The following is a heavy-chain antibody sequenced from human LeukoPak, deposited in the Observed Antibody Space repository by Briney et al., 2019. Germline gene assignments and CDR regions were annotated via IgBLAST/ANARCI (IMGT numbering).Heavy chain of an antibody. D-gene: IGHD5-12*01. J-gene: IGHJ4*02. CDR2: INPNSGGT. V-gene: IGHV1-2*02. CDR1: GYTFTSYG. CDR3: ARTEFGIVAFDY. Sequence: ASVKVSCKASGYTFTSYGISWVRQAPGQGLEWMGWINPNSGGTNYAQKFQGRVTMTRDTSISTAYMELSRLRSDDTAVYYCARTEFGIVAFDYWGQGTLVTVSS.